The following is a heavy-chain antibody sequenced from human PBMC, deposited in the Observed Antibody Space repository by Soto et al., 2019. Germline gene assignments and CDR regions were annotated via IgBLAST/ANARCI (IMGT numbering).Heavy chain of an antibody. Sequence: QVQLVQSGAEVKKPGASVKVSFSASGYTLTMHNINWVRQATGQGLEWMGWMNPNSGNTGYAQKFQGRVTMTRNTSISTAYMELSSLRSEATAVYYCARYGVRYYYGMDVWGQGTTVTVSS. J-gene: IGHJ6*02. CDR2: MNPNSGNT. D-gene: IGHD3-10*01. V-gene: IGHV1-8*01. CDR1: GYTLTMHN. CDR3: ARYGVRYYYGMDV.